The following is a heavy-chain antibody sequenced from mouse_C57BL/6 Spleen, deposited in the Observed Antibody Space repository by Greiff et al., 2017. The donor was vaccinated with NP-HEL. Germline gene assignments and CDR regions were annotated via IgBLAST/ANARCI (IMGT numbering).Heavy chain of an antibody. CDR3: ATYYEGYYAMDY. J-gene: IGHJ4*01. D-gene: IGHD2-10*01. V-gene: IGHV5-17*01. Sequence: EVKVVESGGGLVKPGGSLKLSCAASGFTFSDYGMHWVRQAPEKGLEWVAYISSGSSTIYYADTVKGRFTISRDNAKNTLFLQMTSLRSEDTAMYYCATYYEGYYAMDYWGQGTSVTVSS. CDR1: GFTFSDYG. CDR2: ISSGSSTI.